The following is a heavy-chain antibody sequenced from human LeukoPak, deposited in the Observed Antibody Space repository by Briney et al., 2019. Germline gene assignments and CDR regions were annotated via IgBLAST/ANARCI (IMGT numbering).Heavy chain of an antibody. D-gene: IGHD6-13*01. CDR3: ARMGSSSWYSSYYYYMDV. V-gene: IGHV2-70*11. Sequence: SGPALVKPTQTLTLTCTFSGFPLSTSGMCVSWIRQPPGKALEWLARIDWDDDKYYSTSLKTRLTTSKDTSKNQVVLTMTNMDPVDTATYYCARMGSSSWYSSYYYYMDVWGKGTTVTVSS. J-gene: IGHJ6*03. CDR1: GFPLSTSGMC. CDR2: IDWDDDK.